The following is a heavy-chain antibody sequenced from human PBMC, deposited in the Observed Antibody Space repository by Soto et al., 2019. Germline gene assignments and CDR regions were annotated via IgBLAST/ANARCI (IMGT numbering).Heavy chain of an antibody. D-gene: IGHD3-10*01. CDR3: ARGLRASFGVRLSYYYYGMDV. V-gene: IGHV4-34*01. CDR1: GGSFSDYY. CDR2: VSLSGST. J-gene: IGHJ6*02. Sequence: SETLSLTCAVYGGSFSDYYWGWIRQSPEKGLEWIGEVSLSGSTNYNPSLKSRVTVSVDTSKTQFSLRLSSLTAADTAVYYCARGLRASFGVRLSYYYYGMDVWGQGTTVTVSS.